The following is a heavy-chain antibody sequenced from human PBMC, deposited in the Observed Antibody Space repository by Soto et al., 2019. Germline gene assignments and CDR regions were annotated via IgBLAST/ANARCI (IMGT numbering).Heavy chain of an antibody. V-gene: IGHV3-7*01. CDR2: IRRDGREK. Sequence: EVQLVESGGGLVQPGGSLRLSCATSGFTFSDYYMSWVRQAPGKGLEWVANIRRDGREKFYADSVLGRFTISRDNANSAMYLQMDSLGAGDTALYYCVREGEPYRSGCRKCGAYDYWGQGTLVAISS. D-gene: IGHD6-25*01. J-gene: IGHJ4*02. CDR3: VREGEPYRSGCRKCGAYDY. CDR1: GFTFSDYY.